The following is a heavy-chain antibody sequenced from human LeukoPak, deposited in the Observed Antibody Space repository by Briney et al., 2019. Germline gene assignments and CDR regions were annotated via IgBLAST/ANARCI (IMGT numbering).Heavy chain of an antibody. J-gene: IGHJ4*02. Sequence: GGSLRLSCAASGFTFDDYGMSWVRQAPGEGLEWVSGINWNGGSTGYADSVKGRFTISRDNAKNSLYLQMNSLRAEDTALYYCARAPPYYDSSGYSPYFDYWGQGTLVTVSS. CDR2: INWNGGST. CDR1: GFTFDDYG. D-gene: IGHD3-22*01. V-gene: IGHV3-20*04. CDR3: ARAPPYYDSSGYSPYFDY.